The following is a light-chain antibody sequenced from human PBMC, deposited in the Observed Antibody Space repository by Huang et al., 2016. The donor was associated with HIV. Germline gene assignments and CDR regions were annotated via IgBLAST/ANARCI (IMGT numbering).Light chain of an antibody. J-gene: IGKJ2*01. Sequence: DIQMTQSPSSLSASVRDRVTTTCRASQSISSNLNWYQQKPGKAPKLLIYAASNLQSGVPSRFSGSGSGTDFSLTISSLQPEDAASYYCQQSFSTPHTFGQGTKLEI. CDR1: QSISSN. CDR3: QQSFSTPHT. V-gene: IGKV1-39*01. CDR2: AAS.